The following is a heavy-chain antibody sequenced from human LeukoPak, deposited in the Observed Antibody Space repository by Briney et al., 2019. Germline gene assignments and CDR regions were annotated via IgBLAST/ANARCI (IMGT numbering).Heavy chain of an antibody. D-gene: IGHD3-16*01. V-gene: IGHV1-8*03. CDR1: GYTFTNYD. Sequence: ASVKVSCNASGYTFTNYDINWLRQDTGQGLEWMGWMTPNSGNTGYSQKFQDRVITTWNTSISTAYMALSSMRYEDTAVYYCARVRGGNMIRGSFDIWGQGTMITVSS. J-gene: IGHJ3*02. CDR2: MTPNSGNT. CDR3: ARVRGGNMIRGSFDI.